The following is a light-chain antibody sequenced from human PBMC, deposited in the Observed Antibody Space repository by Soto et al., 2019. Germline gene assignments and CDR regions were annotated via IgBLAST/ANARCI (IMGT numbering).Light chain of an antibody. CDR1: QSVSSN. CDR2: GAS. V-gene: IGKV3-15*01. Sequence: EILFTQSPATLSVSPGERATLSCRASQSVSSNLAWYPQKPGQAPRLLIYGASTRATGIPARLSGSGSGTEFTLTISSLQSEDFAVSYYQQYNNFWTFGQGTQVDIK. J-gene: IGKJ1*01. CDR3: QQYNNFWT.